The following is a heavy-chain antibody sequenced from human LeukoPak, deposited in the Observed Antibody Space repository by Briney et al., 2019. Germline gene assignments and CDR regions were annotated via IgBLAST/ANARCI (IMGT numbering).Heavy chain of an antibody. CDR1: GGSMRDYY. CDR2: IYYSGGT. CDR3: ARGQLGSGMDDP. D-gene: IGHD3-10*01. J-gene: IGHJ5*02. Sequence: SETLSLTCTVSGGSMRDYYWSWIRQPPGKGLEWIGYIYYSGGTNYNPSLKSRVTISVDTSKNQFSLKLTSVTAADTAVYYCARGQLGSGMDDPWFQVTLVTVSS. V-gene: IGHV4-59*01.